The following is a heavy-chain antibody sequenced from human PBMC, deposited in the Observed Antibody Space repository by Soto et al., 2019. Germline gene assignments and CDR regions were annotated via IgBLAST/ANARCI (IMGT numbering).Heavy chain of an antibody. D-gene: IGHD3-10*01. CDR2: ISSSSSSI. CDR1: GLTFSSDS. CDR3: AFGEESRYYYYGMDV. J-gene: IGHJ6*02. Sequence: EVQLVESGGGLVQRGGSLRLSCAASGLTFSSDSMNWVRQAPGKGLEWVSDISSSSSSIYEADSLKGRFTISRDNAKNSLYLQINSLRAQDTAVSSCAFGEESRYYYYGMDVWGQGTTVTVSS. V-gene: IGHV3-48*01.